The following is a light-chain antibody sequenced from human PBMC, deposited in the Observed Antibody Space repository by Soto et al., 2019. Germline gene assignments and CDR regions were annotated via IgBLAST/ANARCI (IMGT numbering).Light chain of an antibody. J-gene: IGKJ2*01. CDR3: QQSYRAPYT. Sequence: IQLTQSPSSLSTSVGDSVTITCRASQSISNFLNWYQHKPGKAPDLLIYAASTLFSGVPSRFRGSGSGTDFTLTITSLQPEDFPTYYCQQSYRAPYTFGQGTKVDIK. CDR1: QSISNF. V-gene: IGKV1-39*01. CDR2: AAS.